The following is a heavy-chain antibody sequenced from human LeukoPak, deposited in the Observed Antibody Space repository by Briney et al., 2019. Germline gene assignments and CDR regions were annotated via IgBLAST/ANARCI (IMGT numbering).Heavy chain of an antibody. CDR1: GFTFSNNW. CDR3: ATLVATTQFDY. V-gene: IGHV3-7*01. J-gene: IGHJ4*02. Sequence: PGGSLRLSCAVSGFTFSNNWMSWVRKAQGKGLEWVANIKQDGSEKYYVHSVKGRFTISRDNAKNSLYLQMNSLRAEDTAVYYCATLVATTQFDYWGQGTLVTVSS. D-gene: IGHD5-12*01. CDR2: IKQDGSEK.